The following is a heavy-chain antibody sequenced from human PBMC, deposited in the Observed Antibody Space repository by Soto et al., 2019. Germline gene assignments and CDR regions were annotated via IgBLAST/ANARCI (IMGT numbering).Heavy chain of an antibody. J-gene: IGHJ5*02. CDR2: MNPNSGNT. V-gene: IGHV1-8*01. D-gene: IGHD6-19*01. CDR1: GYTFTSYD. CDR3: AREPVAGIWFDP. Sequence: ASVKVSCKASGYTFTSYDINWVRQATGQGLEWMGWMNPNSGNTDYAQKFQGRVTMTRNTSTSTAYMELRSLRSDDTAVYYCAREPVAGIWFDPWGQGTLVTVSS.